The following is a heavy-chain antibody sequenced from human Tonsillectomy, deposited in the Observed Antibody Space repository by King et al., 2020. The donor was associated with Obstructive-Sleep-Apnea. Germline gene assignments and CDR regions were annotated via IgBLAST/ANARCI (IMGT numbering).Heavy chain of an antibody. CDR1: GFTFSDYY. D-gene: IGHD3-10*01. V-gene: IGHV3-11*06. CDR3: ARDDYYGSGSYYSNWFDP. Sequence: VQLVESGGGLVKPGGSLRLSCAASGFTFSDYYMSWIRQAPGKGLEWVSYISSSSSYTNYADSVKGRFTISRDNAKNSLYLQMNGLRAEDTAVYYCARDDYYGSGSYYSNWFDPWGLGTLVTVSS. J-gene: IGHJ5*02. CDR2: ISSSSSYT.